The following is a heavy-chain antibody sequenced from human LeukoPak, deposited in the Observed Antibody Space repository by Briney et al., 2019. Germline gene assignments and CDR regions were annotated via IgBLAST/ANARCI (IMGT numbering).Heavy chain of an antibody. J-gene: IGHJ6*02. V-gene: IGHV3-49*04. Sequence: GGSLRLSCTASGFTFGDYAMSWVRQAPGKGLEWVGFIRSKPYGGTTEYAASVKGRFIMSRDDSISIAYLQMNSLKTEEDTAVYYCTRVKGPYGMDVWGQGTTVTVSS. CDR3: TRVKGPYGMDV. CDR1: GFTFGDYA. CDR2: IRSKPYGGTT.